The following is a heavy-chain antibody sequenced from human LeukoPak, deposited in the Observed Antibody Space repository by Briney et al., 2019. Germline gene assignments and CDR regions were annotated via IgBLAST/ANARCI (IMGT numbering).Heavy chain of an antibody. Sequence: SETLSLTCTVSGGSISSGGCYWSWIRQHPGKGLEWIGYIYYSGGTYYNPSLKSRVTISVDTSKNQFSLKLSSVTAADTAVYYCARETRSGYYYDLDYWGQGTLVTVSS. CDR2: IYYSGGT. V-gene: IGHV4-31*03. CDR1: GGSISSGGCY. CDR3: ARETRSGYYYDLDY. J-gene: IGHJ4*02. D-gene: IGHD3-22*01.